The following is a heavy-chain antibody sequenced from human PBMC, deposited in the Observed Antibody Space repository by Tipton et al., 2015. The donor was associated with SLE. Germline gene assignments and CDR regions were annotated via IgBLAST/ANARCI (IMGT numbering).Heavy chain of an antibody. J-gene: IGHJ4*02. D-gene: IGHD2-8*01. V-gene: IGHV4-34*11. Sequence: TLSLTCAVYGGSFSGYYWSWIRQPPGKGLEWIGYAFYSGTINYNPSLNSRATISVATSKNQLSRNLNSVTAADSGVYYCTRTSTKEVIWGQGALHTVSS. CDR2: AFYSGTI. CDR1: GGSFSGYY. CDR3: TRTSTKEVI.